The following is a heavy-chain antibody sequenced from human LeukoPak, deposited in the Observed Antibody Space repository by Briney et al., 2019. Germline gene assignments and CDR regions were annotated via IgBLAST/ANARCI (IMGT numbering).Heavy chain of an antibody. CDR2: IYYSGST. D-gene: IGHD3-22*01. CDR1: GGSISNYF. Sequence: SETLSLTCTVSGGSISNYFWNWIRQPPGRGLEWIGYIYYSGSTNYNPSLKSRVTISVDTSKNQFSLKLSSVTAADTAVYYCARDQTYYDSNGDDAFDIWGQGTMVTVSS. V-gene: IGHV4-59*01. CDR3: ARDQTYYDSNGDDAFDI. J-gene: IGHJ3*02.